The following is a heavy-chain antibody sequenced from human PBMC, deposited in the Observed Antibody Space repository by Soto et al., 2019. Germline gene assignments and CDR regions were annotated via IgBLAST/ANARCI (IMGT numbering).Heavy chain of an antibody. CDR2: MNPHSGDT. CDR1: GYTFVNYE. Sequence: QVQLVQSGAEVKKPGASVKVSCKASGYTFVNYEINWVRQATGQGLEWLGWMNPHSGDTFYAQNFQGRVTMTRKPSITTAYMELNSLKSEDTAVYYCARQQAMDYWGQGTLVTVSS. V-gene: IGHV1-8*01. CDR3: ARQQAMDY. J-gene: IGHJ4*02.